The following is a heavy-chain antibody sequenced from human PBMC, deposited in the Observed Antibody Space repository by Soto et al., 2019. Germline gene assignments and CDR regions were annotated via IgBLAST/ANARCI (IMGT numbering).Heavy chain of an antibody. J-gene: IGHJ4*02. Sequence: VGSLRLSCAFSVFTFSSYGMLWVRHSPGKGLEWVAVISYNGGEKNYLDSVKGRFTISRDNSKNTLYLEMNSLRPDDTALYYCAKGGGAENGWFLEHWGQGTVVNVSS. V-gene: IGHV3-30*18. CDR3: AKGGGAENGWFLEH. CDR2: ISYNGGEK. CDR1: VFTFSSYG. D-gene: IGHD6-19*01.